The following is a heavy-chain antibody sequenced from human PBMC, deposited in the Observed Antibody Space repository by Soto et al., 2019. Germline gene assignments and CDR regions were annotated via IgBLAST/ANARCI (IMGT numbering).Heavy chain of an antibody. CDR2: INHSGST. CDR1: GGSFSGYY. V-gene: IGHV4-34*01. CDR3: ARTLWIPFDY. J-gene: IGHJ4*02. Sequence: SETLSLTCAVYGGSFSGYYWSWIRQPPGKGLEWIGEINHSGSTNYNPSLKSRVTISVDTSKNQFSLKLSSVTAADTAVYYCARTLWIPFDYWGQGTLVTVS. D-gene: IGHD5-12*01.